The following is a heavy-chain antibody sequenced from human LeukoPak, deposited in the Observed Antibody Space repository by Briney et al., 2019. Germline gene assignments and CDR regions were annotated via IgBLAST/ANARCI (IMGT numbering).Heavy chain of an antibody. CDR2: IYHSGST. V-gene: IGHV4-4*02. CDR3: ASSGCCSSTSCHRFDP. Sequence: SETLSLTCAVSGGSISSSNWWSWVRQPPGKGLEWIGEIYHSGSTNYNPSLKSRVTISVDKSKNQFSLKLSSVTAADTAVYYCASSGCCSSTSCHRFDPWGQGTLVTVSS. D-gene: IGHD2-2*01. J-gene: IGHJ5*02. CDR1: GGSISSSNW.